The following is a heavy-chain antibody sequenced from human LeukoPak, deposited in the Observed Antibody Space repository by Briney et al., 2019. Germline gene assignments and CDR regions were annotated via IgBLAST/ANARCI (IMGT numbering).Heavy chain of an antibody. J-gene: IGHJ2*01. V-gene: IGHV3-23*01. D-gene: IGHD4-17*01. CDR3: AKGDGDYWYFDL. CDR2: ISDSGSNT. Sequence: GGSLRLSCAASGFTVSDYSMSWVRQAPGKGLEWVSAISDSGSNTYYADSVKGRFTISRDNSKNTLYLQMNSLRVEDTAVYYCAKGDGDYWYFDLWGRGTLVTVSS. CDR1: GFTVSDYS.